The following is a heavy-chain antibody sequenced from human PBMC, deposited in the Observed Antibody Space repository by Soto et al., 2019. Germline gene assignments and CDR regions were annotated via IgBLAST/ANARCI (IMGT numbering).Heavy chain of an antibody. CDR2: INHLITT. J-gene: IGHJ4*02. CDR3: ARGYDTALAPIF. V-gene: IGHV4-34*01. CDR1: GGSFSSYH. Sequence: PSETLSLTCAVYGGSFSSYHWSWIRQTPGKGLEWIGEINHLITTNYNPSLKSRVIISLDTPKNQFSLKLSSVAAADTAVYYCARGYDTALAPIFWGQGILVTVSS. D-gene: IGHD5-18*01.